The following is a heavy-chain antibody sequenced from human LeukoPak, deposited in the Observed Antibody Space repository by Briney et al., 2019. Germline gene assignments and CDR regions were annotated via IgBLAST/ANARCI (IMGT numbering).Heavy chain of an antibody. V-gene: IGHV3-48*01. CDR1: GVTFSSYS. CDR2: ISSSSSTI. CDR3: ARPVGYSDYYGSGSYFGWFDP. J-gene: IGHJ5*02. D-gene: IGHD3-10*01. Sequence: PGGSLRLSCAASGVTFSSYSMNWVRQAPGKGLEWVSYISSSSSTIYYADSVKGRFTISRDNAKNSLYLQMNSLRAEDTAVYYCARPVGYSDYYGSGSYFGWFDPWGQGTLVTVSS.